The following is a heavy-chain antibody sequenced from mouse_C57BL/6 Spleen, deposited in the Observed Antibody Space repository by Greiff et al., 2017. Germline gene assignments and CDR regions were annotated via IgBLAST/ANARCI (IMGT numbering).Heavy chain of an antibody. V-gene: IGHV14-1*01. Sequence: VQLQQSGAELVRPGASVKLSCTASGFNIKDYYMHWVKQRPEQGLEWIGRIDPEDGDTEYAPKFQGKATMTADTSSNTAYLQLSSLTSEDTAVYYCTTPHYSNYDYFDDWGQGTTLTVSS. J-gene: IGHJ2*01. D-gene: IGHD2-5*01. CDR3: TTPHYSNYDYFDD. CDR2: IDPEDGDT. CDR1: GFNIKDYY.